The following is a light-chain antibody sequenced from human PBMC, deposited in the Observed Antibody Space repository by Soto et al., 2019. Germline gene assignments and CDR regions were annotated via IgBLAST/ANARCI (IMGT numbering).Light chain of an antibody. CDR3: QQYGSSPRFT. V-gene: IGKV3-20*01. CDR1: QSVSDNH. CDR2: RAS. J-gene: IGKJ3*01. Sequence: VLPQSPGTRSLSPGERATLSCRASQSVSDNHLAWYQQKPGQAPRLLIYRASRRATDIPDRFSGSGSGTEFSLTISRLEPEDFAVSYCQQYGSSPRFTFGPGTKVDIK.